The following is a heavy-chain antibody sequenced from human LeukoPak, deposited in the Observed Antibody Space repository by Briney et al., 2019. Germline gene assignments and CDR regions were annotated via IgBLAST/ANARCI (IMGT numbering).Heavy chain of an antibody. D-gene: IGHD2-2*01. V-gene: IGHV4-39*01. CDR1: GDSISSSSYY. CDR2: IYYSGST. Sequence: SETLSLTCTVSGDSISSSSYYWGWIRQPPGKGLEWIGSIYYSGSTYYNPSLKSRVTISVDTSKNQFSLKLSSVTAADTAVYYCARALCSSTSCSHFDYWGQGTLVTVSS. J-gene: IGHJ4*02. CDR3: ARALCSSTSCSHFDY.